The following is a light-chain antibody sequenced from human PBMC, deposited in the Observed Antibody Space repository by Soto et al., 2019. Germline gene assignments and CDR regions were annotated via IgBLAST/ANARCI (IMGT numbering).Light chain of an antibody. CDR1: SSSIGSNY. CDR2: SDN. Sequence: QSVLTQPPSASGTPGQRVTISCSGSSSSIGSNYVSWYQQLPGTAPKLLIYSDNQRPSGVPDRFSGSKSGTSASLAISGLRSEDEADYHCAAWDGSLSVYVFGTGTKVTVL. CDR3: AAWDGSLSVYV. J-gene: IGLJ1*01. V-gene: IGLV1-47*02.